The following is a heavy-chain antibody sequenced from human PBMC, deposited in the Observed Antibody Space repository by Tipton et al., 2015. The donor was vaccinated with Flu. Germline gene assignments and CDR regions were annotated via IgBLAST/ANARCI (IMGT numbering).Heavy chain of an antibody. CDR3: AKAKQQSDYYYYGMDV. D-gene: IGHD6-13*01. Sequence: SLRLSCAASGFTFSSYAMSWVRQAPGKGLEWVSAISGSGGSTYYADSVKGRFTISRDNSKNTLYLQMNSLRAEDTAVYYCAKAKQQSDYYYYGMDVWGQGTTVTVSS. J-gene: IGHJ6*02. V-gene: IGHV3-23*01. CDR2: ISGSGGST. CDR1: GFTFSSYA.